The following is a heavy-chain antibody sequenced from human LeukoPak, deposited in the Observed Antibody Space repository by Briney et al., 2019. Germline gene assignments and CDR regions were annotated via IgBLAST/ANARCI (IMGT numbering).Heavy chain of an antibody. D-gene: IGHD6-13*01. CDR2: IWYDGSNK. J-gene: IGHJ6*02. CDR3: AREELRREYSSSWYFALTGYGMDV. Sequence: PGGSLRLCCAASGFTFSSYSMHWVRQAPGKGLEWVAVIWYDGSNKYYADSVKGRFTISRDNSKNTLYLQMNSLRAEDTAVYYCAREELRREYSSSWYFALTGYGMDVWGQGTTVTVSS. CDR1: GFTFSSYS. V-gene: IGHV3-33*01.